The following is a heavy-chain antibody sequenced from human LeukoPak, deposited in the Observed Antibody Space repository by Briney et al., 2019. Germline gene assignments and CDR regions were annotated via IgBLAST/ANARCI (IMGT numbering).Heavy chain of an antibody. Sequence: GGSLRLSCAVSGFTFTDTYMTWIRQAPGKGLESLSYISPSGTDISYADSVKGRFTISRDNSKNTLYLQMNSLRAEDTAVYYCTTVTVRGVIYYWGQGTLVTVSS. CDR1: GFTFTDTY. J-gene: IGHJ4*02. CDR2: ISPSGTDI. D-gene: IGHD3-10*01. V-gene: IGHV3-11*01. CDR3: TTVTVRGVIYY.